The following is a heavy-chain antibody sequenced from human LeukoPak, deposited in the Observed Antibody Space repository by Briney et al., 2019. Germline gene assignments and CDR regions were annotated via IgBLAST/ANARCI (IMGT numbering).Heavy chain of an antibody. CDR2: FDPEDGET. CDR3: ATGRRSGRYSLL. Sequence: ASVKVSCKVSGYTFTDYYMHWVQQAPGKGLEWMGGFDPEDGETIYAQKFQGRVTMTEDTSTDTAYMELSSLRSEDTAVYYCATGRRSGRYSLLWGQGTLVTVSS. V-gene: IGHV1-24*01. J-gene: IGHJ4*02. D-gene: IGHD3-10*01. CDR1: GYTFTDYY.